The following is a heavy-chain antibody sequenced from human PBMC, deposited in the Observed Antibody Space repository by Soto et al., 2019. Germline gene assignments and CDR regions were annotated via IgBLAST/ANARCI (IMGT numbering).Heavy chain of an antibody. D-gene: IGHD2-2*01. Sequence: GASVKVSCKASGYTFTSYGISWVRQAPGQGHEWMGWISAYNGNTNYAQKLQGRVTMTTDTSTSTAYMELRSLRSADTAVYYCARVNGVIVVVPAAGHANDIWGQGTMVTGSS. J-gene: IGHJ3*02. CDR1: GYTFTSYG. CDR2: ISAYNGNT. CDR3: ARVNGVIVVVPAAGHANDI. V-gene: IGHV1-18*01.